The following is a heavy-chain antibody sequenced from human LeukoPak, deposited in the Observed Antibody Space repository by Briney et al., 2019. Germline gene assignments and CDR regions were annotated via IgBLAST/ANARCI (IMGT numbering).Heavy chain of an antibody. CDR3: ARDLYDSSGYYHRGY. CDR2: IKPDGSEK. D-gene: IGHD3-22*01. Sequence: GGSLRLSCAASGFTFSSYLMSWVRQAPGKGLEWVAYIKPDGSEKDYVDTVKGRFTISRDNAKNSLYSQMNSLRAEDTAVYYCARDLYDSSGYYHRGYWGPGTLVTVSA. CDR1: GFTFSSYL. V-gene: IGHV3-7*01. J-gene: IGHJ4*02.